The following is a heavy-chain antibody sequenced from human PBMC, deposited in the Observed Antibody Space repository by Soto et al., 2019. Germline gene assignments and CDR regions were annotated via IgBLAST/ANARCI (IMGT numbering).Heavy chain of an antibody. J-gene: IGHJ4*02. V-gene: IGHV2-5*02. CDR1: GFSLSTTRVG. D-gene: IGHD6-19*01. CDR2: IYWDDDK. Sequence: QITLKESGPTLVKPTQTLTLTCTFSGFSLSTTRVGVGWIRQPPGKALEWLALIYWDDDKRYSPFLNSRLTITKDPSKNQVVLTMTNLSPRATATYFCSHSLVAGLGYYFDYWGQGTLVTVSS. CDR3: SHSLVAGLGYYFDY.